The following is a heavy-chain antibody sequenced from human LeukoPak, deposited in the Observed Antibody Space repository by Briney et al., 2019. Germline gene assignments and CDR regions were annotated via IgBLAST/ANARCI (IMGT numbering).Heavy chain of an antibody. CDR3: ARDGGDDYGDPQYYFDY. CDR2: ISAYNGNT. Sequence: ASVKVSCKASGYTFTSYGISWVRQAPGQGLEWMGWISAYNGNTNYAQKLQGRVTMTTDTSTSTAYMELRSLRSEDTAVYYCARDGGDDYGDPQYYFDYWGQGTLVTVSS. D-gene: IGHD4-17*01. J-gene: IGHJ4*02. CDR1: GYTFTSYG. V-gene: IGHV1-18*04.